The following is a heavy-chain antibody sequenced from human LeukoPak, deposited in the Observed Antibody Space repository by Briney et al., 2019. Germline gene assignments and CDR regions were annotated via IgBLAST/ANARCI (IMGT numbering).Heavy chain of an antibody. CDR2: VSPPGGGT. Sequence: GGSLRLSCGASGFTFSKHGMNWVRQAPGKGLEWLSGVSPPGGGTYYADSVKGRFTISRDNAKNSLYLQMNSLRAEDTAVYYCAREPSNYGDHYFDYWGQGTLVTVSS. D-gene: IGHD4-17*01. V-gene: IGHV3-21*01. CDR1: GFTFSKHG. J-gene: IGHJ4*02. CDR3: AREPSNYGDHYFDY.